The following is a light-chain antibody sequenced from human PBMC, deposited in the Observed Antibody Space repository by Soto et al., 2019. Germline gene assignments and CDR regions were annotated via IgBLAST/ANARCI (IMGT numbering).Light chain of an antibody. J-gene: IGKJ2*01. Sequence: DIQLTQSPSTLSASVGDRVTITCRASQSISSWLAWYQQKPGKAPNLLIYKASSLESGVPSRFSGSGSGPEFTLTISSLQPDDFATYYCQQYNSNPYTFGQGTKLEIK. CDR3: QQYNSNPYT. CDR1: QSISSW. V-gene: IGKV1-5*03. CDR2: KAS.